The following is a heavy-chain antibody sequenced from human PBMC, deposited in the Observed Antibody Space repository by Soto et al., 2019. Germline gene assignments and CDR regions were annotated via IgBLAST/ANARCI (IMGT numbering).Heavy chain of an antibody. CDR3: ARLGSGYYTGLYFDY. CDR2: MKKDGSEK. J-gene: IGHJ4*02. V-gene: IGHV3-7*03. Sequence: EVQLVESGGASVQRGGSLRLSCAASGFSFGDYWMSWVRQAPGKGLEWVAHMKKDGSEKYYVDSVKGRFTVSRDNSRNALFLQMNSLRAEDTAVYYCARLGSGYYTGLYFDYWGQGTLVTVSS. D-gene: IGHD3-3*01. CDR1: GFSFGDYW.